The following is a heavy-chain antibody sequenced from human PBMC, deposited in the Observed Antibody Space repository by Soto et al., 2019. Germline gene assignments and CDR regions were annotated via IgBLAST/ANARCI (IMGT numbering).Heavy chain of an antibody. CDR1: EFTFPSHA. CDR3: AKDAYSSGWYLYVFDI. CDR2: IRGTGAKT. D-gene: IGHD6-19*01. V-gene: IGHV3-23*01. Sequence: EVQLLESGGGLVQPGGSLRLPCTASTSEFTFPSHAMNWVSQAQWKGLGWVSGIRGTGAKTYYADPAKGRFTISGDISKHTVYLQLNSLRAEDTAVYYCAKDAYSSGWYLYVFDIWGQGTMVTVSS. J-gene: IGHJ3*02.